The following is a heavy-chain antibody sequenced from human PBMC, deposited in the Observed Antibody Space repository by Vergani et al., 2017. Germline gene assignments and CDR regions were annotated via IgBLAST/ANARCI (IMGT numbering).Heavy chain of an antibody. D-gene: IGHD5-12*01. CDR3: TKGSVYYHDSAGHGYDPYTGFDL. J-gene: IGHJ3*01. V-gene: IGHV3-23*01. Sequence: EVQLLESGGDLVQPGGSLRLSCAASGFTFIMHAMSWVRQAPGKGLEWVSSISGNNDDVYYADSVKGRFTISRDNAKNSLFLEMNSLRFEDTAVYFCTKGSVYYHDSAGHGYDPYTGFDLWGQGTLVTVSS. CDR2: ISGNNDDV. CDR1: GFTFIMHA.